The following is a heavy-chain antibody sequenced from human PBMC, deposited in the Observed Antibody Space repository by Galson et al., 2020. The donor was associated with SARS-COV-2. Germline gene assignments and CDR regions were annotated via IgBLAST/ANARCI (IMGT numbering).Heavy chain of an antibody. CDR2: IDPSDSYT. V-gene: IGHV5-10-1*01. D-gene: IGHD2-2*01. CDR3: ARSLIVVVPAAPSDP. Sequence: KIGESLKISCKGSEYSFTSYWISWVRQMPGKGLEWMGRIDPSDSYTNYSPSFQGHVTISADKSISTAYLQWSSLKASDTAMYYCARSLIVVVPAAPSDPWGQGTLVTVSS. CDR1: EYSFTSYW. J-gene: IGHJ5*02.